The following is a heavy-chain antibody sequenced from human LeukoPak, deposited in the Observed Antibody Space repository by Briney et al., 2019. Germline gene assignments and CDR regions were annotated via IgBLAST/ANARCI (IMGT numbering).Heavy chain of an antibody. CDR2: ISAYSGKT. J-gene: IGHJ4*02. CDR3: ARVSNGGYTYYYDSTGYTDY. D-gene: IGHD3-22*01. Sequence: ASVKVSCKASGYTFTSYAMHWVRQAPGQGLEWMGWISAYSGKTNYAQKLQGRVTMTIDTSTTTAYMELRSLRSDDTAVYYCARVSNGGYTYYYDSTGYTDYWGQGTLVTVSS. CDR1: GYTFTSYA. V-gene: IGHV1-18*01.